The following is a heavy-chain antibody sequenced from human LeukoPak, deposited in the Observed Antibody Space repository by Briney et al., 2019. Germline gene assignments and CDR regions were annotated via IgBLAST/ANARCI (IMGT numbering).Heavy chain of an antibody. J-gene: IGHJ4*02. V-gene: IGHV1-18*01. CDR1: GYAFTSYG. D-gene: IGHD3-3*01. CDR2: ICAYNGNT. CDR3: ARDPGFLGPPNYFDY. Sequence: GASVKVSCKASGYAFTSYGSSGVRQAPGQGLEWMGGICAYNGNTNYAQKLRGRVTLPTDTSTRTAYMELRSLRSDETAVYYCARDPGFLGPPNYFDYWGQGTLVTVSS.